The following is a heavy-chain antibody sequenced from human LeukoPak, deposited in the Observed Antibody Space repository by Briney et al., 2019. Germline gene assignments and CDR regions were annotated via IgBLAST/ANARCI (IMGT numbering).Heavy chain of an antibody. J-gene: IGHJ3*02. Sequence: GGSLRLSCAASGFTFSAYGMHWVRQAPGKGLEWVAFIRFDGSNQYYADSVKGRFTISRDNSKNTLYLQMNSLRAEDTAVYYCASGYDYAFDIWGQGTMVTVSS. CDR1: GFTFSAYG. D-gene: IGHD5-12*01. V-gene: IGHV3-30*02. CDR2: IRFDGSNQ. CDR3: ASGYDYAFDI.